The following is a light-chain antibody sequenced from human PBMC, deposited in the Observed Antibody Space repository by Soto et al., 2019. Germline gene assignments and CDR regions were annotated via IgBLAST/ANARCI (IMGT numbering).Light chain of an antibody. CDR3: CSLTTSHTYV. CDR1: SSDIGHYDY. J-gene: IGLJ1*01. Sequence: QSALAQPASVSGSPGQSITISCTGTSSDIGHYDYVSWYQQHPGKAPKLMIYHVTYRPSGVSNRYSGSKSGNSASLTISGLQADDEADYYCCSLTTSHTYVFGSETKVTVL. CDR2: HVT. V-gene: IGLV2-14*03.